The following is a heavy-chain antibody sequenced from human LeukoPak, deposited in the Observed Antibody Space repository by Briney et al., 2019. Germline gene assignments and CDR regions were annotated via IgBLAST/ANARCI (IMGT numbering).Heavy chain of an antibody. CDR1: GGSFSGYY. CDR3: AKDGGIAAAGTLWSSFDP. CDR2: INHSGST. Sequence: SETLSLTCAVYGGSFSGYYWSWIRQPPGKGLEWIGEINHSGSTNYNPSLKSRVTISVDTSKNQFSLKLSSVTAADTALYYCAKDGGIAAAGTLWSSFDPWGQGTLVTVSS. J-gene: IGHJ5*02. V-gene: IGHV4-34*01. D-gene: IGHD6-13*01.